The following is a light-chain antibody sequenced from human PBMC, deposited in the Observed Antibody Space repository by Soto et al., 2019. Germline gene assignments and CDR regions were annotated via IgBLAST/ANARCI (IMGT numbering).Light chain of an antibody. V-gene: IGKV3-11*01. CDR3: QLRSNWPPIT. CDR2: DAS. J-gene: IGKJ5*01. Sequence: EIVLTQSPATLSLSPGERATLSCRASQSVSSYLAWYQQKPGQAPRLLIYDASNRATGIPARFSGSGSGTDYTLTIRSLEPEDFAGYYCQLRSNWPPITFGQGTRLEIK. CDR1: QSVSSY.